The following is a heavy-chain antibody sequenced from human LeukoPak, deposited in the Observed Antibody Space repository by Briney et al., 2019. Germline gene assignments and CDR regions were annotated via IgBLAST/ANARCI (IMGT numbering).Heavy chain of an antibody. CDR2: ISSSGDTI. V-gene: IGHV3-11*01. CDR1: GFNLSHYY. Sequence: GGSLRLSCAASGFNLSHYYMTWIRQAPGKGLEWLSCISSSGDTIYYADSVKGRFTVSRDNAENSLYLQMNSLRAEDTAMYYWARQGPEIDYGGRETLFTVPS. J-gene: IGHJ4*02. CDR3: ARQGPEIDY.